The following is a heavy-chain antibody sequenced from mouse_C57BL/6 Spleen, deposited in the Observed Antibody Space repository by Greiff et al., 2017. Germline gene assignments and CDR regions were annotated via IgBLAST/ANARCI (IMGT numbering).Heavy chain of an antibody. J-gene: IGHJ3*01. V-gene: IGHV1-74*01. CDR1: GYTFTSYW. CDR2: IHPSDSDT. D-gene: IGHD2-4*01. CDR3: AIDYDFAWFAY. Sequence: VQLQQPGAELVKPGASVKVSCKASGYTFTSYWMHWVKQRPGKGLEWIGSIHPSDSDTSYNQKFKGKATLTVDKSSSTAYMELRRLTSEDSAVYYCAIDYDFAWFAYRGQGTLVTVSA.